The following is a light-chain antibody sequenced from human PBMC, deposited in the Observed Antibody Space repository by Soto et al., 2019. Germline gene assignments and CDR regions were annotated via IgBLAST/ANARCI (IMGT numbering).Light chain of an antibody. CDR3: QQYDNWPPFT. Sequence: EIVMTQSPATLSVSPGERATLSCRAGQSVSSNLAWYQQKPGQAPRLLIYDASTRATGIPVMFSGSGSGTEFTLTISSLRSEDFAVYYCQQYDNWPPFTFGPGTQVDIK. J-gene: IGKJ3*01. CDR2: DAS. V-gene: IGKV3-15*01. CDR1: QSVSSN.